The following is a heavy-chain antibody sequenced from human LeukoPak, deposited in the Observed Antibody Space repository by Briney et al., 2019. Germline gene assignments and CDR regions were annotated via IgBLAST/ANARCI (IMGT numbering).Heavy chain of an antibody. CDR1: GFTFGDYA. CDR3: TRLRGEYDILTGYHYYYYGMDV. V-gene: IGHV3-49*04. CDR2: IRSKAYGGTT. D-gene: IGHD3-9*01. Sequence: GGSLRLSCTASGFTFGDYAMSWVRQAPGKGLEWVGFIRSKAYGGTTEYAASVKSRFTISRDDSKSIAYLQMNSLKTEDTAVYYCTRLRGEYDILTGYHYYYYGMDVWGKGTTVTVSS. J-gene: IGHJ6*04.